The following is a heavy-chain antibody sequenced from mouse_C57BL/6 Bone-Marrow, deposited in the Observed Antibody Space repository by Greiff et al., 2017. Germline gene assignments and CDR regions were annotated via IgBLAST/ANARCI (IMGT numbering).Heavy chain of an antibody. V-gene: IGHV1-9*01. Sequence: VKLQQSGAELMKPGASVKLSCKATGYTFTGYWIEWVQQRPGHGLEWIGEIFPGSGSNNYNEKFKGKATFTADPSSNTAYMQLSRLTTEDSSIYYCASSRRAWFAYWGQGTLGPVSA. CDR2: IFPGSGSN. CDR3: ASSRRAWFAY. CDR1: GYTFTGYW. J-gene: IGHJ3*01.